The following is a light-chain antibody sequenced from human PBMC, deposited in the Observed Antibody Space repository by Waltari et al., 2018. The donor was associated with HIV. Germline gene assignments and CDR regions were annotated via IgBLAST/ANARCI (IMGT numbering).Light chain of an antibody. CDR3: QSADSSNTWV. J-gene: IGLJ3*02. Sequence: SYELTQPPSVSVSPGQTARITRSGDALPKKYAYWYQQKPGQAPVLMIYKDSERPSGIPERFSASSSGTTVTLTISGVQAEDEADYYCQSADSSNTWVFGGGTKLTVL. CDR1: ALPKKY. V-gene: IGLV3-25*03. CDR2: KDS.